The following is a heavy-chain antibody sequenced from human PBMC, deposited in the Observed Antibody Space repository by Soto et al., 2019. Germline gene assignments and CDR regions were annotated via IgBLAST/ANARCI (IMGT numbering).Heavy chain of an antibody. Sequence: SVKVSCKASGFTFTSSAVQWVRQARGQRLEWIGWIVAGSGNTNYAQKFQERVTITRDMSTSTAYMELSSLRSEDTAVYYCAADGYDFWSGYYDWSYWGQGTLVTVSS. CDR2: IVAGSGNT. CDR3: AADGYDFWSGYYDWSY. J-gene: IGHJ4*02. V-gene: IGHV1-58*01. CDR1: GFTFTSSA. D-gene: IGHD3-3*01.